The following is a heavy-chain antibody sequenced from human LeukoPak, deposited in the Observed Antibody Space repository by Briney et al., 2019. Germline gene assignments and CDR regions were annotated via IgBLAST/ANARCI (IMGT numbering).Heavy chain of an antibody. D-gene: IGHD1-26*01. J-gene: IGHJ5*02. CDR2: ISSSGSTI. CDR3: AKAGGATVIGFFDP. V-gene: IGHV3-11*04. Sequence: GGSLRLSCAASGFTFSDYYMSWIRQAPGKGLEWVSYISSSGSTIYYADSVKGRFTISSDNAKNSLYLQMNSLRAEDTAVYYCAKAGGATVIGFFDPWGQGTLVTVSS. CDR1: GFTFSDYY.